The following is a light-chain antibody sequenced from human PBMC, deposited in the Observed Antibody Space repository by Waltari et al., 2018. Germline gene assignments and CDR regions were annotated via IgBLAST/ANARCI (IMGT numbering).Light chain of an antibody. CDR2: EAS. J-gene: IGKJ3*01. CDR1: QSIKSW. V-gene: IGKV1-5*03. CDR3: QQYATYPWT. Sequence: DIQMTQSPSTLSASVGDRVTITCRATQSIKSWLAWHQQKAGKAPKVLIYEASNLESGVPSRFTGSASGTEFTLTISDPQPDDFATYYCQQYATYPWTFGPGTKEDIK.